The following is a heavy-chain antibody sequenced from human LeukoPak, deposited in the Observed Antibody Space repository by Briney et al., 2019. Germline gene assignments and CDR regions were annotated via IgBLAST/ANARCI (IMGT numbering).Heavy chain of an antibody. CDR2: ISDSGDYT. CDR1: GFALRSYA. J-gene: IGHJ4*02. D-gene: IGHD1-20*01. V-gene: IGHV3-23*01. Sequence: PGGSLRLSCAASGFALRSYAMSWVRQAPGKGLEWVSGISDSGDYTFYTGSVKGRFTISRDNSKNTLFLQMNSLRGEDTAVYYCAKDTGRNWNDGIRFDYWGQGTLVTVSS. CDR3: AKDTGRNWNDGIRFDY.